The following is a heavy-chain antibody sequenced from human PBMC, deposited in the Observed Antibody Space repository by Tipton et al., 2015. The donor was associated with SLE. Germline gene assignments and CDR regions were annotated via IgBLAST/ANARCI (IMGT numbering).Heavy chain of an antibody. J-gene: IGHJ4*02. CDR1: GGSISSGNYY. V-gene: IGHV4-39*07. CDR3: ARLNDATAIASFDY. D-gene: IGHD2-21*02. Sequence: TLSLTCTVSGGSISSGNYYWGWIRQPPGKGLEWIGTIYYSGNTYYSPSLKSRVTISVDTSKNQFSLRLSSVTAADTAVYYCARLNDATAIASFDYWGQGNLVTVSS. CDR2: IYYSGNT.